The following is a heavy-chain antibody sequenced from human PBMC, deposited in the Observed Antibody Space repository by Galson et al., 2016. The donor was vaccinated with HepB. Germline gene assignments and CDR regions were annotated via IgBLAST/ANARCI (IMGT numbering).Heavy chain of an antibody. CDR2: ITATGTST. D-gene: IGHD6-6*01. CDR1: GFIFSTYA. V-gene: IGHV3-23*01. Sequence: SLRLSCAGSGFIFSTYAMTWVRQVPRKGPEWVSSITATGTSTFYADSVKGRFTISRDNSRSVLYLQMNSLRVDDTATYYFAKDTQMRARLPYYFDHWGQGARVTVSS. J-gene: IGHJ4*02. CDR3: AKDTQMRARLPYYFDH.